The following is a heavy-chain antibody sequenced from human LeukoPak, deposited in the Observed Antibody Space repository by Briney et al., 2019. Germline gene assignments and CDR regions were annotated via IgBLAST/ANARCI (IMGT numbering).Heavy chain of an antibody. V-gene: IGHV4-61*01. CDR1: GGSVSSGSYY. J-gene: IGHJ4*02. CDR2: IYYSGST. CDR3: ARGALGYYDSSGYYTD. Sequence: PSETLSLTCTVSGGSVSSGSYYWSWIRQPPGKGLEWIGYIYYSGSTNYNPSLKSRVTISVDTSKNQFSLKLSSVTAVDTAVYYCARGALGYYDSSGYYTDWGQGTLVTVSS. D-gene: IGHD3-22*01.